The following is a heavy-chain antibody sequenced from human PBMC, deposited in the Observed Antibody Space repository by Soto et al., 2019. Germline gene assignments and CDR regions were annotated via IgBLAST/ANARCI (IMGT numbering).Heavy chain of an antibody. J-gene: IGHJ6*02. CDR2: FDLENGET. CDR3: AIAVRLRNQFQH. V-gene: IGHV1-24*01. Sequence: CTVSGYTLTELSIHWERQAPGEGLEWMGGFDLENGETIYAQRFQGRVTMTEESSADTPYMELSSLRSEDTAVYYCAIAVRLRNQFQHWAQRNTVTLP. D-gene: IGHD6-25*01. CDR1: GYTLTELS.